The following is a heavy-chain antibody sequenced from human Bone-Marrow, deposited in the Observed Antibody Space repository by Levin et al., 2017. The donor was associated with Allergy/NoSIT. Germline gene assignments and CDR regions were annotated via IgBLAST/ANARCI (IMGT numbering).Heavy chain of an antibody. CDR1: GFTVSSTY. Sequence: LSLTCAASGFTVSSTYMSWVRQAPGKGLEWVSVIYSGGNTYYADSVKGRFTISRDNSKNTLYLQMNSLRAEDTAVYYCAMGYCSGGRCSFDYWGQGTLVTVSS. CDR2: IYSGGNT. V-gene: IGHV3-53*01. J-gene: IGHJ4*02. D-gene: IGHD2-15*01. CDR3: AMGYCSGGRCSFDY.